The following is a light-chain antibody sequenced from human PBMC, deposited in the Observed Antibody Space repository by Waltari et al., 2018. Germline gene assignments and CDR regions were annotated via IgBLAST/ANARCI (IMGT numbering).Light chain of an antibody. Sequence: QSALTQPASVSGSPGQSVTISCGGTNSDIGYYNFVSWYQQHPGKAPKLLIYKVTYRPSGVSDRVSGSKSCNTASLTISGLQFEDEADYYCSSKTTDNNVDVVFGGGTQLNV. CDR1: NSDIGYYNF. CDR2: KVT. J-gene: IGLJ2*01. CDR3: SSKTTDNNVDVV. V-gene: IGLV2-14*03.